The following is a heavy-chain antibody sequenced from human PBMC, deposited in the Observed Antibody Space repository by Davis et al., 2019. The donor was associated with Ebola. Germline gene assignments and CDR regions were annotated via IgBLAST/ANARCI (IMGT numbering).Heavy chain of an antibody. V-gene: IGHV4-4*02. D-gene: IGHD5-18*01. CDR2: IYHSGST. CDR1: GGSISSSNW. CDR3: ARNGYIYGDFDY. Sequence: SETMSLTYAVSGGSISSSNWWGWVRQPPGKGLEWIGEIYHSGSTNYNPSLKSRVTISVDTSKNQFSLKLSSVTAADTAVYYCARNGYIYGDFDYWGQGTLVTVSS. J-gene: IGHJ4*02.